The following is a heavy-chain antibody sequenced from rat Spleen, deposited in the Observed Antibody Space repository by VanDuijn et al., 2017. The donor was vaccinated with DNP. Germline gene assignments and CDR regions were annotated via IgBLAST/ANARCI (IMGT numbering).Heavy chain of an antibody. J-gene: IGHJ2*01. CDR1: GFTFSDYY. Sequence: EVQLVESGGGLAQPGRSLKLSCAASGFTFSDYYMAWVRQAPAKGLEWVAYSNYAGGSTYHGDSVKGRFTISRDNAKNTLYLQMNSLRSEDTATYYCARHVLPLRVWDYWGQGVMVTVSS. V-gene: IGHV5-22*01. CDR2: SNYAGGST. CDR3: ARHVLPLRVWDY. D-gene: IGHD1-4*01.